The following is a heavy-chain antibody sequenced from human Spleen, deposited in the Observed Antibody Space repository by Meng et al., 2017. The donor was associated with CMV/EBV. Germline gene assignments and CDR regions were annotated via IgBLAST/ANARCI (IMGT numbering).Heavy chain of an antibody. Sequence: GESLKISCAASGFSFSTYNMHWVRQPPGKGLEWLAVISSDGDKKYFADSVRGRFTISRDNSKNTLYLQMNSLSAEDTALYYCATETGTDGDWGQGTLVSVSS. D-gene: IGHD1-7*01. CDR1: GFSFSTYN. CDR3: ATETGTDGD. V-gene: IGHV3-30-3*01. J-gene: IGHJ4*02. CDR2: ISSDGDKK.